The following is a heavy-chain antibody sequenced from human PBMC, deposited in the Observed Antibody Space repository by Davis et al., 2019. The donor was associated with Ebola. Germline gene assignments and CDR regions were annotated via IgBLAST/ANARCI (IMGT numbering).Heavy chain of an antibody. CDR1: GFTFDDYA. Sequence: SLKISCAASGFTFDDYAMHWVRQAPGKSLEWVSGISWNSGSIGYADSVKGRFTISRDNAKNSLYLQMNSLRAEDTALYYCAKDAVLESHGMDVWGQGTTVTVSS. CDR3: AKDAVLESHGMDV. J-gene: IGHJ6*02. V-gene: IGHV3-9*01. CDR2: ISWNSGSI. D-gene: IGHD3-3*01.